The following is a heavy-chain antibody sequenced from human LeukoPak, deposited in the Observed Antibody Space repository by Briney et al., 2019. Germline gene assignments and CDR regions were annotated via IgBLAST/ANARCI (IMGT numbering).Heavy chain of an antibody. Sequence: SETLSLTCTVSSGSISTSNYYWGWVRQPPGKALEWIGNIFYSGSTYYSPSLKSRVTISLDTSKSQFSLKLSSVTAADTAVYYCARDVGATPGYFDYWGQGTLVTVSS. V-gene: IGHV4-39*07. CDR1: SGSISTSNYY. CDR3: ARDVGATPGYFDY. J-gene: IGHJ4*02. CDR2: IFYSGST. D-gene: IGHD1-26*01.